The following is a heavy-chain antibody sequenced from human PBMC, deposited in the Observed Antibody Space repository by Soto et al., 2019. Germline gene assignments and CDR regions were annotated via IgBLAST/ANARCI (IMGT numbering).Heavy chain of an antibody. J-gene: IGHJ6*02. D-gene: IGHD3-16*01. CDR1: GYTFIKSG. CDR2: ITPYDDKT. Sequence: QVQLAQSPAEVKKPGASVRVSCKASGYTFIKSGIAWVRQAPGQGLEWMGWITPYDDKTIYAQTFQGRVTLTAERYTRTVYLDMRRRKAKDSAVYSCARGGDSENVWGKLSHYGLDKWGQGTSVTVSS. V-gene: IGHV1-18*01. CDR3: ARGGDSENVWGKLSHYGLDK.